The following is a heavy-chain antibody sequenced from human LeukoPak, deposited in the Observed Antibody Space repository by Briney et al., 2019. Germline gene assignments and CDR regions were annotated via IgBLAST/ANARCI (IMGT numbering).Heavy chain of an antibody. V-gene: IGHV1-2*02. Sequence: ASVKVSCKAGGYTFSSFYIHWVRQAPGQGLEWMGWINPNSGATNYAQKFQGRVTMTRDTSISTAYMELSRLRSDDTAVYYCASGREYCSGGSCYSSDDAFDIWGQGTMVTVSS. CDR2: INPNSGAT. CDR1: GYTFSSFY. D-gene: IGHD2-15*01. CDR3: ASGREYCSGGSCYSSDDAFDI. J-gene: IGHJ3*02.